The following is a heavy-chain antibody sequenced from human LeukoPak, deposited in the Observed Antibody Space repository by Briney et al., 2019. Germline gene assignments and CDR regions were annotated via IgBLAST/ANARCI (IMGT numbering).Heavy chain of an antibody. D-gene: IGHD2-8*01. J-gene: IGHJ4*02. CDR2: ISYTGST. V-gene: IGHV4-61*03. Sequence: VVYISYTGSTDYNPSFKSRVTVSADSSKNDFSLKLTSVTAADTAVYYCAKYGVGSTYFDYWGQGILVTVSS. CDR3: AKYGVGSTYFDY.